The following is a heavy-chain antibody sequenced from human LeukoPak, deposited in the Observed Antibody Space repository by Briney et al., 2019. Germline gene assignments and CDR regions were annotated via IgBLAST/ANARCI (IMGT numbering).Heavy chain of an antibody. CDR3: ARDAYDILTGYYKAPYYFDY. CDR2: INPNSGGT. D-gene: IGHD3-9*01. Sequence: ASVTVSFKSSGYTFTGYYMHWVRQPPGQGLGWMGWINPNSGGTNYAQKFQGRVTMTRDTSISTAYMELSRLRSDDTAVYYCARDAYDILTGYYKAPYYFDYWGQGTLVTVSS. V-gene: IGHV1-2*02. J-gene: IGHJ4*02. CDR1: GYTFTGYY.